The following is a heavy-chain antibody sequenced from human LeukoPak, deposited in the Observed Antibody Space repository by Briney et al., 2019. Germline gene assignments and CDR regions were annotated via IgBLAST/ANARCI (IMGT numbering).Heavy chain of an antibody. D-gene: IGHD3-22*01. CDR1: GFTFSSYE. J-gene: IGHJ6*03. Sequence: GSLRLSCVASGFTFSSYEMNWVRQAPGKGLEWISYISGSGDTINHADSVKGRFIISRDNAKNSLFLQMNSLRAEDTAVYYCARDQPYYYDSSAYYPRYYYYMDVWGKGTTVTVSS. CDR2: ISGSGDTI. CDR3: ARDQPYYYDSSAYYPRYYYYMDV. V-gene: IGHV3-48*03.